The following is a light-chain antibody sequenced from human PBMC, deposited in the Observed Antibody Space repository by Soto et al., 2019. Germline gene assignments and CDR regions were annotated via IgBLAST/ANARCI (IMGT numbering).Light chain of an antibody. Sequence: DVVMTQSPLSLPVTLGQPASMSCRASQSLVHSDGNTYLSWFQQRPGQSPRRLTYKVSNRDSGVPDRFSGSGSGTDFTLNISRVEAEDVGVYYCMHGTHWPYTFGQGTKLEIK. CDR1: QSLVHSDGNTY. CDR3: MHGTHWPYT. V-gene: IGKV2-30*02. CDR2: KVS. J-gene: IGKJ2*01.